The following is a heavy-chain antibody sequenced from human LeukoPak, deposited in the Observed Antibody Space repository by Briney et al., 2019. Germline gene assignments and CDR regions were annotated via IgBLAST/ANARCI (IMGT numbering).Heavy chain of an antibody. CDR2: IYTSGST. J-gene: IGHJ6*03. Sequence: PSQTLSLTCTVSGGSISSGSYYWSWIRQPAGKGLEWIGRIYTSGSTNYNPSLKSRVTISVDTSQNQFSLKLSSVTAADTAVYYCARAVATRSYYYYYYYMDVWGKGTTVTVSS. CDR3: ARAVATRSYYYYYYYMDV. V-gene: IGHV4-61*02. D-gene: IGHD5-12*01. CDR1: GGSISSGSYY.